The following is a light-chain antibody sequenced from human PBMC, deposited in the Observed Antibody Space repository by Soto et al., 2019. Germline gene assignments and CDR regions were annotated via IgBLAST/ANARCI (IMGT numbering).Light chain of an antibody. CDR1: QSVNSW. V-gene: IGKV1-5*01. J-gene: IGKJ1*01. CDR3: QQFSSYSRT. CDR2: SVS. Sequence: DIQMTQSPSTLSAYVGDRVTITCRASQSVNSWLAWYQQKPGRAPKLLIYSVSNLDSGVPSRFSGSGSGTEFTLTISSLQPDDFATYYCQQFSSYSRTFGQGTKVDIK.